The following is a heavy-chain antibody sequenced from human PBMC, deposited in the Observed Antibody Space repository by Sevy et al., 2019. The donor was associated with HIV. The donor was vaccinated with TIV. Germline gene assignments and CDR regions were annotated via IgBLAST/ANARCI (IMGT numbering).Heavy chain of an antibody. CDR1: GYTFTSDD. V-gene: IGHV1-8*01. Sequence: ASVKVSCKASGYTFTSDDINWVRQATGQGLEWMGWMNPNSGNTGYAQKFQCRVTMTRNTSISKAYMELSSLRSEDTAVYYCAGGLFEGGWGYYYDSSGYYSDYWGQGTLVTVSS. D-gene: IGHD3-22*01. CDR2: MNPNSGNT. J-gene: IGHJ4*02. CDR3: AGGLFEGGWGYYYDSSGYYSDY.